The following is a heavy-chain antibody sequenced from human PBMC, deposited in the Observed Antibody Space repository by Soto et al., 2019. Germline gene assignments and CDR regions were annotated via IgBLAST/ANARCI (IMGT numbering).Heavy chain of an antibody. CDR3: GRGRRHDFWCGSERLLGP. CDR2: IYHSGST. V-gene: IGHV4-30-2*01. D-gene: IGHD3-3*01. J-gene: IGHJ5*02. CDR1: GGSISSGGYS. Sequence: QLLESGSGLVKPSQTLSLTCAVSGGSISSGGYSWSWIRQPPGKGLEWIGYIYHSGSTYYNPSLESRVTISVDRYKNQFCLQLRSGADADTVVYYCGRGRRHDFWCGSERLLGPWGQGNL.